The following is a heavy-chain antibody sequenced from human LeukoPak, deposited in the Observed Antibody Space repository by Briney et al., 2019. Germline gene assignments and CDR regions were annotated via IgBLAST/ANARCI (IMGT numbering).Heavy chain of an antibody. CDR1: GGSISSSSYY. D-gene: IGHD3-9*01. CDR3: ARNRFYYDILTGYYTYYYYYYMDV. Sequence: SETLSLTCTVSGGSISSSSYYWGWIRQPPGKGLEWIGSIYYSGSTYYNPSLKSRVTISVDTSKNQFSLKLSSVTAADTAVYYCARNRFYYDILTGYYTYYYYYYMDVWGKGTTVTVSS. CDR2: IYYSGST. V-gene: IGHV4-39*07. J-gene: IGHJ6*03.